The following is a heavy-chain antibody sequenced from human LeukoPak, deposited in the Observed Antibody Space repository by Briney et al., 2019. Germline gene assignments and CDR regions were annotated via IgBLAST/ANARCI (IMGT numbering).Heavy chain of an antibody. J-gene: IGHJ1*01. CDR3: ARVRDGSDQYFQH. V-gene: IGHV3-7*05. CDR1: GFTFSSYW. Sequence: GGSLRLSCAASGFTFSSYWMNWLRQAPGKGREWVANIKQDGSEKYYVNSVKGRFTISRDNAQMSLYLQMNSLRAEDTAVYYCARVRDGSDQYFQHWGQGTLVTVSS. D-gene: IGHD5-24*01. CDR2: IKQDGSEK.